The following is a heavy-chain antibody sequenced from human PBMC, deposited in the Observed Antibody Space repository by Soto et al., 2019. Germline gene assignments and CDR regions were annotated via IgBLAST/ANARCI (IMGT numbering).Heavy chain of an antibody. D-gene: IGHD6-19*01. CDR1: GYTFTSYA. V-gene: IGHV1-3*01. Sequence: GASVKVSCKASGYTFTSYAVHWVRQAPGQRLEWMGWINAGNGNTKYSQKFQGRVTITRDTSASTAYMELRSLRSEDTAVYYCARDLLGVALARTSLNYFDYWGQGTLVTVYS. J-gene: IGHJ4*02. CDR3: ARDLLGVALARTSLNYFDY. CDR2: INAGNGNT.